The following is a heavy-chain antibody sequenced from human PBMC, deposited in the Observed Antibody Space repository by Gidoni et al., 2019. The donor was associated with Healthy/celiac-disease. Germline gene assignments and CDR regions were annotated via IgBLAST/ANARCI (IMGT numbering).Heavy chain of an antibody. CDR3: AREGYSSGWYGGYYYYGMDV. Sequence: QVQRVESGGGVVQHGRSLRLSCSASGLTFASYAMHWVRQAPGKGLEWVAVISYDGSNKYYADSVKGRFTISRDNSKNTLYLQRNSLRAEDTAVYYCAREGYSSGWYGGYYYYGMDVWGQGTTVTVSS. V-gene: IGHV3-30-3*01. D-gene: IGHD6-19*01. CDR1: GLTFASYA. J-gene: IGHJ6*02. CDR2: ISYDGSNK.